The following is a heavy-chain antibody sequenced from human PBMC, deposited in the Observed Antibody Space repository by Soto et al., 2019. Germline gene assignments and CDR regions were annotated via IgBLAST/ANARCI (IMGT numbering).Heavy chain of an antibody. CDR1: GGSISSYY. CDR3: ARETSYSSGWLDY. Sequence: SETLSLTCTVSGGSISSYYWSWIRQPPGKGLEWIGYIYYSGSTNYNPSLKSRVTISVDTSKNQFSLKLSSVTAADTAVYYCARETSYSSGWLDYWGQGTLVTVSS. V-gene: IGHV4-59*01. CDR2: IYYSGST. J-gene: IGHJ4*02. D-gene: IGHD6-19*01.